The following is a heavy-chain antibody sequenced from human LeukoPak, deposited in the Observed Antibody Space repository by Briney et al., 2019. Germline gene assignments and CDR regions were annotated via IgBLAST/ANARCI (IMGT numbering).Heavy chain of an antibody. CDR3: ARARGYSSGSLTRFFDY. CDR2: INHSGST. J-gene: IGHJ4*02. V-gene: IGHV4-34*01. CDR1: GGSFSGYY. Sequence: SETLSLTCAVYGGSFSGYYWSWIRQPPGKGLEWIGEINHSGSTNYNPPLKSRVTISVDTSKNQFSLKLSSVTAADTAVYYCARARGYSSGSLTRFFDYWGQGTLVTVSS. D-gene: IGHD6-19*01.